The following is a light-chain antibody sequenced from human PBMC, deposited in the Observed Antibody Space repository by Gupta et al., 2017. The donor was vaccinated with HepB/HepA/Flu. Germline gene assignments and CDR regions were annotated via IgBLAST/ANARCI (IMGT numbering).Light chain of an antibody. CDR3: CSYAGSYTWV. CDR1: SSDVGGYNY. Sequence: QSALTQPRSVSGSPGQSVTISCPGSSSDVGGYNYVSWYQQHPGKAPKLMIYDVSKRPSGVPDHFSGSKSGNTASLTISGLQAEDEADYYCCSYAGSYTWVFGGGTKLTVL. CDR2: DVS. J-gene: IGLJ3*02. V-gene: IGLV2-11*01.